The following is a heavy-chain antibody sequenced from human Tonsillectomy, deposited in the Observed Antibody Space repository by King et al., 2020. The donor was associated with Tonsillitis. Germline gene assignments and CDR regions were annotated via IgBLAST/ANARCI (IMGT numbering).Heavy chain of an antibody. Sequence: VQLVESGGGVVQPGRSLRLSCAASGFTFSRYGMYWVRQAPGKGLEWVAVISYDGSKKNYADSVKGRFTVSRDNSKNTLYLQMTSLRAEDTAVYYCAKDYYYDNSGYGYWGQGTLDTVSS. CDR3: AKDYYYDNSGYGY. D-gene: IGHD3-22*01. V-gene: IGHV3-30*18. CDR1: GFTFSRYG. J-gene: IGHJ4*02. CDR2: ISYDGSKK.